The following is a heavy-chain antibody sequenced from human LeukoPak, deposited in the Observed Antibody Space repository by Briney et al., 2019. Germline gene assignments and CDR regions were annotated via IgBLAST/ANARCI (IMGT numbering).Heavy chain of an antibody. CDR3: ARLGLPRSWFDP. V-gene: IGHV4-39*01. J-gene: IGHJ5*02. Sequence: SETLSLTCTVSGGSISSSSYYWGWIRQPPGKGLEWIGSNYYSGSTYYNPSLKSRVTISVDTSKNQFSLKLSSVTAADTAVYYCARLGLPRSWFDPWGQGTLVTVSS. D-gene: IGHD5-18*01. CDR1: GGSISSSSYY. CDR2: NYYSGST.